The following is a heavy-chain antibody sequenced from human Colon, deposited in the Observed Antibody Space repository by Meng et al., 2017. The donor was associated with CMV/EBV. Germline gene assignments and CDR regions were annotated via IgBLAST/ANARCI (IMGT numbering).Heavy chain of an antibody. CDR3: ANGRAANDWNDFDS. Sequence: GESLKISCAVFGFSLSNYGMHWVRQVPGKGLEWVAFIRHDETSKYYGEAVRGRFTISRDTSKNTVDLLMTSLRPGDTALYYCANGRAANDWNDFDSWGQGTLVTVSS. V-gene: IGHV3-30*02. CDR2: IRHDETSK. J-gene: IGHJ4*02. D-gene: IGHD1-1*01. CDR1: GFSLSNYG.